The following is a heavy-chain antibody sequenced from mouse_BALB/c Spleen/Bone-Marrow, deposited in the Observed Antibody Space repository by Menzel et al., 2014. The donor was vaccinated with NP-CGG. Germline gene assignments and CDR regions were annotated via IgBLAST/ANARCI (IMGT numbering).Heavy chain of an antibody. Sequence: QVQLQQSGAELVKPGASVKLSCKASGYTFTSXWXHWVKQRPGQGLEWIGEINPSNGRTNYNEKFKSKATLTVDKSSSTAYMQLSSLTSEDSAVYYCARSYGNYYAMDYWGQGTSVTVSS. CDR1: GYTFTSXW. V-gene: IGHV1S81*02. J-gene: IGHJ4*01. CDR3: ARSYGNYYAMDY. CDR2: INPSNGRT. D-gene: IGHD2-1*01.